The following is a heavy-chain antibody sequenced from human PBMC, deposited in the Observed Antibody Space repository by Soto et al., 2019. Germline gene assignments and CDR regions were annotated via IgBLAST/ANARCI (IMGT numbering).Heavy chain of an antibody. J-gene: IGHJ4*02. D-gene: IGHD3-16*01. V-gene: IGHV3-23*01. CDR3: AQGRGAWGALPPRVAS. CDR2: ISGGGDTT. CDR1: GFTFHNYA. Sequence: EVQLLESGGGLVQPGGSLRLSCAASGFTFHNYAMTCVRQAPGKGLEWVSAISGGGDTTPYADSVKGRFTVSRGGSKNTGTMQRGSLKAEATALYYWAQGRGAWGALPPRVASGARETPAPASS.